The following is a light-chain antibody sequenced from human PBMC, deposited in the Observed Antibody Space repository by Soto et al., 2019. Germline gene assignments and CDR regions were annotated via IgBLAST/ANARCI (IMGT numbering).Light chain of an antibody. CDR2: GAS. CDR1: QSVSSSY. J-gene: IGKJ1*01. V-gene: IGKV3-20*01. CDR3: QHYGSSLWT. Sequence: EDVLSQSPGTVSLTPGERATLSCRASQSVSSSYLAWYQQKPGQAPRLLISGASSRATGIPDRFSGSGSGTDFTLTISRLEPEDFAVYFCQHYGSSLWTFGQGTKVDIK.